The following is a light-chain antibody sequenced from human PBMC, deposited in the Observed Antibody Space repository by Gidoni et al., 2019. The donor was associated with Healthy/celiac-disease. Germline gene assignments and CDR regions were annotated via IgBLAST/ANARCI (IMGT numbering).Light chain of an antibody. Sequence: QSVLTQPPSASGTPGQRVTIPCSGSSSNIGSNTVTWYQQLPGTAPKLLIYSNNQRPSGVPDRVSGSKSGTSASLTISGLQSEDEADYYCAAWDDSLNGRVFGTGTKVTVL. CDR2: SNN. CDR3: AAWDDSLNGRV. CDR1: SSNIGSNT. J-gene: IGLJ1*01. V-gene: IGLV1-44*01.